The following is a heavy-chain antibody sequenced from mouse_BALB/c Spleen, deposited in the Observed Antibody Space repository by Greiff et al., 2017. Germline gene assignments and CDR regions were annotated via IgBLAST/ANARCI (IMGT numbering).Heavy chain of an antibody. CDR2: IWAGGST. D-gene: IGHD2-4*01. V-gene: IGHV2-9*02. CDR1: GFSLTSYG. Sequence: VQLVESGPGLVAPSQSLSITCTVSGFSLTSYGVHWVRQPPGKGLEWLGVIWAGGSTNYNSALMSRLSISKENSKSQVFLKMNSLQTDDTAMYYCSRVPYDYPYYFDYWGQGTTLTVSA. J-gene: IGHJ2*01. CDR3: SRVPYDYPYYFDY.